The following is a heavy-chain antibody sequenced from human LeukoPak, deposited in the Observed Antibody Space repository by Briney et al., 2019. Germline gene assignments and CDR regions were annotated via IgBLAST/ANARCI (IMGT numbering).Heavy chain of an antibody. J-gene: IGHJ4*02. D-gene: IGHD1-14*01. CDR3: ARGIPGGFDY. V-gene: IGHV3-13*01. CDR2: INTAGDT. Sequence: GGSLRLSCAASGFTFSSYDMHWVRQATGKGLEWVSGINTAGDTYYPGSVKGRFTISRENAKNSLYLQMNSLRAGDTAVYYCARGIPGGFDYWGQGTLVTVFS. CDR1: GFTFSSYD.